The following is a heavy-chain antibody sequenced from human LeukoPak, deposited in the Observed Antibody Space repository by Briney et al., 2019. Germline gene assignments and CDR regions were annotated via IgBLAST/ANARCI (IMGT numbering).Heavy chain of an antibody. V-gene: IGHV4-59*10. CDR1: GFTFSSYA. CDR3: ARSLWFGELSN. D-gene: IGHD3-10*01. J-gene: IGHJ4*02. Sequence: GSLRLSCAASGFTFSSYAMSWVRQAPGKGLEWIGRIYTSGSTNYNPSLKSRVTISVDTSKNQFSLKLSSVTAADTAVYYCARSLWFGELSNWGQGTLVTVSS. CDR2: IYTSGST.